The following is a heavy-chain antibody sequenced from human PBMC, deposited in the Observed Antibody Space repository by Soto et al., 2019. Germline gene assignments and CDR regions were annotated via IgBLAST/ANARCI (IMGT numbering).Heavy chain of an antibody. Sequence: FLRLSCAASGFTFSSYGMHWVRQAPGKGLEWVAVISYDGSNKYYADSVKGRFTISRDNSKNTLYLQMNSLRAEDTAVYYCAKDSRITMIVVVPSLDYWGQGTLVTVSS. CDR1: GFTFSSYG. J-gene: IGHJ4*02. CDR2: ISYDGSNK. D-gene: IGHD3-22*01. CDR3: AKDSRITMIVVVPSLDY. V-gene: IGHV3-30*18.